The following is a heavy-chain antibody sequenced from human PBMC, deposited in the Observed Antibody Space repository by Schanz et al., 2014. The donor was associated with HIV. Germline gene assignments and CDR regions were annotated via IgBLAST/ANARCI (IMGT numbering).Heavy chain of an antibody. CDR1: GFTFSTYN. CDR3: ARELRYFDIGAFEI. V-gene: IGHV3-33*01. J-gene: IGHJ3*02. D-gene: IGHD3-9*01. CDR2: IWYGGSNK. Sequence: QVQLVESGGGVVQPGRSLRLSCAASGFTFSTYNMHWVRQAPGKGLEWVAVIWYGGSNKYYADSLKGQFTISRDNSKNTLYLQMNSLRAEDTAVYFCARELRYFDIGAFEIWGQGTMVTVSS.